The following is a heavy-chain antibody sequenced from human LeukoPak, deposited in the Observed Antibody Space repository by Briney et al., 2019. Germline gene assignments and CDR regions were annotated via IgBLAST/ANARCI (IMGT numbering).Heavy chain of an antibody. CDR1: GFTFSNYA. D-gene: IGHD3-22*01. Sequence: PGRSLRPSCAASGFTFSNYAMHWVRQAPGKGLEWVAVISYDGSNKYYADSVKGRFTISRDNSKNTLYLQMNSLRAEDTAVYYCARDLGEYYDSSGYSFVGAFDIWGQGTMVTVSS. CDR2: ISYDGSNK. CDR3: ARDLGEYYDSSGYSFVGAFDI. V-gene: IGHV3-30*04. J-gene: IGHJ3*02.